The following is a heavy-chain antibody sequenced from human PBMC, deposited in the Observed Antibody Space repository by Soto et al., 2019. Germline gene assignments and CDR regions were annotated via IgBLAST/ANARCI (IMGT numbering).Heavy chain of an antibody. CDR3: AREGELRYFDWLPPPYYYYGMDV. CDR2: INAGNGNT. D-gene: IGHD3-9*01. J-gene: IGHJ6*02. V-gene: IGHV1-3*01. CDR1: RYTFTSYG. Sequence: VSVKVSCKASRYTFTSYGISWVRQAPGQRLEWMGWINAGNGNTKYSQKFQGRVTITRDTSASTAYMELSSLRSEDTAVYYCAREGELRYFDWLPPPYYYYGMDVWGQGTTVTVSS.